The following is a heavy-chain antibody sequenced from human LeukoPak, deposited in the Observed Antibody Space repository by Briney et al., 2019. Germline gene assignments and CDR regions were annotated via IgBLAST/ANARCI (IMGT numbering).Heavy chain of an antibody. J-gene: IGHJ5*02. V-gene: IGHV4-59*12. CDR3: ARDYSSSWYEWFDP. CDR2: IYYSGST. Sequence: PSETLSLTCTVSSGSINSYYWSWIRQPPGKGLEWIGYIYYSGSTYYNPSLKSRVTISVDTSKNQFSLKLSSVTAADTAVYYCARDYSSSWYEWFDPWGQGTLVTVSS. D-gene: IGHD6-13*01. CDR1: SGSINSYY.